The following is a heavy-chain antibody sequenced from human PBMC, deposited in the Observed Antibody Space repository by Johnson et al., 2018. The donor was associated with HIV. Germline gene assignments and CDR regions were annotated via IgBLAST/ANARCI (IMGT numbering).Heavy chain of an antibody. CDR2: IRYDGSNK. CDR1: GFTFSSYG. CDR3: AKPRQPSDAFDI. Sequence: QMQLVESGGGVVQPGGSLRLSCAASGFTFSSYGMHWVRQAPGKGLEWVAFIRYDGSNKYYADSLKGRFTISRDNSKNTLYLQMNSLRAEDTAVYYCAKPRQPSDAFDIWGQGTMVTVSS. J-gene: IGHJ3*02. V-gene: IGHV3-30*02. D-gene: IGHD6-13*01.